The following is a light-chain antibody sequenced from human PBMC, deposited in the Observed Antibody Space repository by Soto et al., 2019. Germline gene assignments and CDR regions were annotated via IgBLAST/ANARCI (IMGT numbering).Light chain of an antibody. Sequence: QSVLTQPPSVSGAPGQRVTISCTGSSSNIGAGYDVNWYRQLPGTDPKLVIYGNSNRPSGVPDRFSGSKSGTSASLAITGLQAEDEADYYCQSYDSRLSGYVFGTGTQLTVL. CDR2: GNS. CDR1: SSNIGAGYD. V-gene: IGLV1-40*01. CDR3: QSYDSRLSGYV. J-gene: IGLJ1*01.